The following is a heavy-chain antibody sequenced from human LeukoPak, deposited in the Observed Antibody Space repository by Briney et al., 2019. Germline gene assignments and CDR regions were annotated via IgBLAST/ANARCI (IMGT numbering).Heavy chain of an antibody. V-gene: IGHV3-33*01. CDR1: GFTFSSYG. Sequence: PGGSLRLSCAASGFTFSSYGMHWVRQAPGKGLEWVAVIWYDGSNKYYVDSVKGRFTISRDNSKSTLYLQMNSLRAEDTAVYYCARDLKALRYFRWLSDWGQGTLVTVSA. CDR2: IWYDGSNK. D-gene: IGHD3-9*01. J-gene: IGHJ4*02. CDR3: ARDLKALRYFRWLSD.